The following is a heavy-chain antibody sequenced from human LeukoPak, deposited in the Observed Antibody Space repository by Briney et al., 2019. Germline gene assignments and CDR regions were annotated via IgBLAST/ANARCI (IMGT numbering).Heavy chain of an antibody. Sequence: PGGSLRLSCAASGFTFSSYAMSWVRQAPGKGLEWVSAISGSGGSTYYADSVKGRFTISRDNSKNTLYLQMNSLRAEDTAVYYCAREAEGPYYYDSSGYLVHDAFDIWGQGTMVTVSS. CDR3: AREAEGPYYYDSSGYLVHDAFDI. CDR1: GFTFSSYA. CDR2: ISGSGGST. V-gene: IGHV3-23*01. J-gene: IGHJ3*02. D-gene: IGHD3-22*01.